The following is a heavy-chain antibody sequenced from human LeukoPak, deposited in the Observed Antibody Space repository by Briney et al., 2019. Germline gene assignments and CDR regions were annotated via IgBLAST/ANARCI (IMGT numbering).Heavy chain of an antibody. Sequence: SSEKVSCKASGGTFSSYAISWVRQAPGQGLEWMGGIIPIFGTANYAQKFQGRVTITADESTSTAYMELSSLRSEDTAVYYCARGPHVYQLLPPSFDIWGQGTMVTVSS. V-gene: IGHV1-69*01. CDR2: IIPIFGTA. J-gene: IGHJ3*02. D-gene: IGHD2-2*01. CDR3: ARGPHVYQLLPPSFDI. CDR1: GGTFSSYA.